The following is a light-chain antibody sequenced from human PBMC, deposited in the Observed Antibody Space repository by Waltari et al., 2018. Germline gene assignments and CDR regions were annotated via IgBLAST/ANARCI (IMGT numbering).Light chain of an antibody. V-gene: IGLV3-1*01. Sequence: SYELTQPPSVSVSPGQTASITCSGDKLGDKYACWYQQKPGQSPVLVIYQASKRPSGIPERFSGSNSGNTATLTIGGTQAMDEADYYCQAWDSSTHVVFGGGTKLTVL. J-gene: IGLJ2*01. CDR1: KLGDKY. CDR3: QAWDSSTHVV. CDR2: QAS.